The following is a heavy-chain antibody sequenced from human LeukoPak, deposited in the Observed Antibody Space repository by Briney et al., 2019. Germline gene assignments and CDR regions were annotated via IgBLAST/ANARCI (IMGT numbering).Heavy chain of an antibody. CDR1: GFTFSSYA. CDR2: ISGSGGST. Sequence: TGGSLRLSCAASGFTFSSYAMSWVRQAPGKGLEWVSAISGSGGSTYYADSVKGRFTISRDNSKNTLYLQINSLRAEDTAVYYCAKDYIAVAEAVEDYWGQGTLVTVSS. D-gene: IGHD6-19*01. CDR3: AKDYIAVAEAVEDY. J-gene: IGHJ4*02. V-gene: IGHV3-23*01.